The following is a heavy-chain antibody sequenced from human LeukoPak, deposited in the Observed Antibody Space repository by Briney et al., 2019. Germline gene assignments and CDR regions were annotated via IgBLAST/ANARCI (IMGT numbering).Heavy chain of an antibody. J-gene: IGHJ4*02. Sequence: GASVKVSCKASGYTSTSYGISWVRQAPGQGLEWMGWISAYNGNTNYAQKLQGRVTMTTDTSTSTAYMELRSLRSDDTAVYYCARDQRIAVARKPWIYWGQGTLVTVSS. CDR1: GYTSTSYG. D-gene: IGHD6-19*01. CDR3: ARDQRIAVARKPWIY. V-gene: IGHV1-18*01. CDR2: ISAYNGNT.